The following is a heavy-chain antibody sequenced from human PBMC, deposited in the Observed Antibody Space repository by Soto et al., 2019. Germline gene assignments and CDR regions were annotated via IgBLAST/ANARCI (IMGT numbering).Heavy chain of an antibody. CDR2: ISYDGSNK. CDR3: AKELVRAAARTSFSDD. J-gene: IGHJ4*02. D-gene: IGHD6-13*01. CDR1: GFTFSSYG. V-gene: IGHV3-30*18. Sequence: QVQLVESGGGVVQPGRSLRLSCAASGFTFSSYGMHWVRQAPGKGLEWVAVISYDGSNKYYADSVKGRFTISRDNSKNTLYLQMNSLRAEDTAVYYCAKELVRAAARTSFSDDWGQGSLVTVSS.